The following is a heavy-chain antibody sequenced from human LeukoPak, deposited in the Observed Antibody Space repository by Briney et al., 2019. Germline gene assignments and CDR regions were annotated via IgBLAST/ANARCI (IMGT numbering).Heavy chain of an antibody. Sequence: SETLSLTCTVSGGSISSGSYYWSWIRQPAGKGLEWIGRIYTSGSTNYNPSLKSRVTISVDTSKNQFSLKLSSVTAADTAVYYCARGYSYGSGSYYCDYWGQGTLVTVSS. J-gene: IGHJ4*02. CDR2: IYTSGST. D-gene: IGHD3-10*01. CDR1: GGSISSGSYY. CDR3: ARGYSYGSGSYYCDY. V-gene: IGHV4-61*02.